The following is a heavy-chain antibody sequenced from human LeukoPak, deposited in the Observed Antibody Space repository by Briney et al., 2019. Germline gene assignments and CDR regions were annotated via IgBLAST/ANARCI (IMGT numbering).Heavy chain of an antibody. CDR3: ASAHTRSSIAALGYYYGMDV. J-gene: IGHJ6*02. D-gene: IGHD6-6*01. Sequence: GGSLRLSCAASGFTFSDYYMSWIRQAPGKGVEGVSYISSSGSTIYYADSVKGGFTISSDNANHSLYLQMNSLTAEDTAVYYCASAHTRSSIAALGYYYGMDVWGQGTTVTVSS. V-gene: IGHV3-11*01. CDR2: ISSSGSTI. CDR1: GFTFSDYY.